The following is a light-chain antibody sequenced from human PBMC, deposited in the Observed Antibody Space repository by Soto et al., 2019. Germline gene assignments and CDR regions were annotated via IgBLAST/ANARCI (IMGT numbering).Light chain of an antibody. J-gene: IGLJ1*01. CDR1: SSDVGGYNY. V-gene: IGLV2-11*01. CDR2: DVS. Sequence: QSALTQPRSVSGSPGQSVTISCTRTSSDVGGYNYVSWYQQHTGKAPKLMIYDVSKRPSGVPDRFSGSKSGNTASLTISGLQAEDEADYYCCSYAGSYTYVFGTGTKLTVL. CDR3: CSYAGSYTYV.